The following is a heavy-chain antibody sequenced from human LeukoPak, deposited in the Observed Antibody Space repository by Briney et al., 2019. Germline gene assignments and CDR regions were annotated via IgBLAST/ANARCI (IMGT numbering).Heavy chain of an antibody. Sequence: GRSLRLSCAASGFTFDDYAMHWVRQAPGKGLEWVSGISWNSGSIGYADSVKGRFTISRDNAKNSLYLQMNSLRAEDTALYYCEKDIRGIAVAPCYSDLGGRGTLVTVSS. CDR2: ISWNSGSI. D-gene: IGHD6-19*01. CDR1: GFTFDDYA. CDR3: EKDIRGIAVAPCYSDL. V-gene: IGHV3-9*01. J-gene: IGHJ2*01.